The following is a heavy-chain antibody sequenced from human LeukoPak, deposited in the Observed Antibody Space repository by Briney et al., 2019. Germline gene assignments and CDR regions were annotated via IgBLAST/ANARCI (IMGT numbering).Heavy chain of an antibody. V-gene: IGHV4-38-2*02. CDR1: GYSISSGYY. Sequence: PSETLSLTCAVSGYSISSGYYWGWIRPPPGKGLEWIGSIHHSGSTFYNPSLKSRLTISVDTSKNQFSLKLSSVTAADTAVYYCARDGTYYYDSSGYYYQYNWFDPWGQGTLVTVSS. CDR3: ARDGTYYYDSSGYYYQYNWFDP. CDR2: IHHSGST. D-gene: IGHD3-22*01. J-gene: IGHJ5*02.